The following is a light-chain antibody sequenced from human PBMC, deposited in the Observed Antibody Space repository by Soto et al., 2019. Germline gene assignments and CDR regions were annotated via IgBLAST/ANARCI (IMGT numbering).Light chain of an antibody. J-gene: IGLJ2*01. V-gene: IGLV1-47*02. CDR1: SSNIGSNY. Sequence: QLVLTQPPSASGTPGQRVTISRSGSSSNIGSNYVYWYQQLPGTAPKLLIYSNNQRPSGVPDRFSGSKSGTSASLAISGLRSEDEADDYCAAWDDSLSGVVFGGGTKLTVL. CDR2: SNN. CDR3: AAWDDSLSGVV.